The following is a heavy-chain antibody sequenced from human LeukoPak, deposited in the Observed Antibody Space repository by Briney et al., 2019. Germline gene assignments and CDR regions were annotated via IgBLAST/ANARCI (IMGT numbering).Heavy chain of an antibody. CDR1: GFSLSTSGMC. CDR2: IDWDDDK. D-gene: IGHD3-22*01. CDR3: ARIRWDDSSGLDY. J-gene: IGHJ4*02. V-gene: IGHV2-70*11. Sequence: SGPALVKPTQPLTLTCTFSGFSLSTSGMCVSWIRQPPVKALEWLARIDWDDDKYYSTSLKTRLTISKDTSKNQVVLTVTNMDPVDTATYYCARIRWDDSSGLDYWGQGTLVTVSS.